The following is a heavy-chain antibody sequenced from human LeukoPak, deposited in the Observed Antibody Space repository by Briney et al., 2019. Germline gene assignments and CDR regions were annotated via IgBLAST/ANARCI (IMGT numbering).Heavy chain of an antibody. CDR1: GGTFSSYA. CDR2: IIPILGIA. V-gene: IGHV1-69*04. CDR3: ARESGGSYSPGYDY. J-gene: IGHJ4*02. D-gene: IGHD1-26*01. Sequence: SVKVSCQASGGTFSSYAISWVRQAPGKGLEWMGRIIPILGIANYAQKFQGRVTITAHKSTSTAYMELSSLRSEDTAVYYCARESGGSYSPGYDYGGQGTRVTVSS.